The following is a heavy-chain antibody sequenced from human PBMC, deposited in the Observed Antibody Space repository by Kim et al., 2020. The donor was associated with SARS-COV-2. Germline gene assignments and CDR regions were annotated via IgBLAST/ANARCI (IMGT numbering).Heavy chain of an antibody. CDR2: INHSGST. V-gene: IGHV4-34*01. D-gene: IGHD6-19*01. CDR1: GGSFSGYY. Sequence: SETLSLTCAVYGGSFSGYYWSWIRQPPGKGLEWIGEINHSGSTNYNPSLKSRVTISLDTSKNQFSLKLSSVTAADTAVYYCARTKGLGSGWYQRIRYYYYYGMDVWGQGTTVTVSS. J-gene: IGHJ6*02. CDR3: ARTKGLGSGWYQRIRYYYYYGMDV.